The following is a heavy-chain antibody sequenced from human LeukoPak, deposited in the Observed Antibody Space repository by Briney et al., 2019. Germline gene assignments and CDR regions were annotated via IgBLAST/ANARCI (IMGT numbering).Heavy chain of an antibody. CDR1: GDSISSGGNY. V-gene: IGHV4-31*03. CDR3: ARWGNSGYASGYFDY. D-gene: IGHD5-12*01. Sequence: SETLSLTCTVSGDSISSGGNYWSWLRQHPGKGLEWIGYIYYSGCTYYNPSLKSRLTISVDTSKNQFTLKLSSVTAADTAVYYCARWGNSGYASGYFDYWGQGTLVTVSS. CDR2: IYYSGCT. J-gene: IGHJ4*02.